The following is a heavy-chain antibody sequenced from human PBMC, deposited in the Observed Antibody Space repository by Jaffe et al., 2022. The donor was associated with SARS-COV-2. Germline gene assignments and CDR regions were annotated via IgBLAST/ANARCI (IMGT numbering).Heavy chain of an antibody. CDR3: ARLSSSSEVYGMDV. CDR1: GFTFSSYS. Sequence: EVQLVESGGGLVQPGGSLRLSCAASGFTFSSYSMNWVRQAPGKGLEWVSYISSSSSTIYYADSVKGRFTISRDNAKNSLYLQMNSLRDEDTAVYYCARLSSSSEVYGMDVWGQGTTVTVSS. J-gene: IGHJ6*02. D-gene: IGHD2-2*01. V-gene: IGHV3-48*02. CDR2: ISSSSSTI.